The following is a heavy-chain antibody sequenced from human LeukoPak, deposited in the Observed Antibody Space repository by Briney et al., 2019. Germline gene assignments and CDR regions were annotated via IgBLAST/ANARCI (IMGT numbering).Heavy chain of an antibody. Sequence: GGSLRLSCAASGFTFNMYTMNWVRQAPGKGLEWVSSISSRGVYIYYADSVKGRFTISRDNAKNSLYLQMNSLRADDTAVYYCARDRRLQLWSPAGFDYWGQGTLVTASS. CDR3: ARDRRLQLWSPAGFDY. V-gene: IGHV3-21*01. J-gene: IGHJ4*02. D-gene: IGHD5-18*01. CDR1: GFTFNMYT. CDR2: ISSRGVYI.